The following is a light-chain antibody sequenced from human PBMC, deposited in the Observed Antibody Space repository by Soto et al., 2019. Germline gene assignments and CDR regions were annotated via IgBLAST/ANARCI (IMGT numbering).Light chain of an antibody. CDR2: GAS. CDR3: QHFGGTTFT. V-gene: IGKV3-20*01. J-gene: IGKJ5*01. Sequence: EIVLTQSPGTLSLSPGERATLSCMASQNISRSLAWYQQRPGQTPSLLIYGASTRATGIPDRFSGSGSGTHFTLTISRLEPGDFAVYYCQHFGGTTFTFGQGTRLEIK. CDR1: QNISRS.